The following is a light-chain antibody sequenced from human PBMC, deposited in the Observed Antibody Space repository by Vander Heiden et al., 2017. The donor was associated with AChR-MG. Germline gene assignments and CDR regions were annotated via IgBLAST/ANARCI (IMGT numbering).Light chain of an antibody. CDR2: DVS. CDR1: SSDVGGYDY. V-gene: IGLV2-11*01. CDR3: CSYAGSDTLYV. Sequence: QSALTQPRSVSGSPGQSVTISCTGTSSDVGGYDYVSGCQQTTGKAPNLLIYDVSKRRSGVPDRFSGSKSGNTASLTISGLQAEDEADYYCCSYAGSDTLYVFGTGTKVTVL. J-gene: IGLJ1*01.